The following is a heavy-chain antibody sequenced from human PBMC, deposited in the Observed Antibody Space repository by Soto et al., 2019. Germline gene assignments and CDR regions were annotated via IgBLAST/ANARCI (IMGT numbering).Heavy chain of an antibody. CDR1: GGSISSGDYS. CDR2: IYNSGIT. J-gene: IGHJ5*02. CDR3: ARGVTVFGLVSRFWFDP. D-gene: IGHD3-3*01. V-gene: IGHV4-30-4*01. Sequence: SETLSLTCTVSGGSISSGDYSWSWVRQSPGKGLEWIGHIYNSGITYYNPTLKSRVVISIDTSRNQFSLRLNSLTAADRAVYFCARGVTVFGLVSRFWFDPWGQGTVVTVSS.